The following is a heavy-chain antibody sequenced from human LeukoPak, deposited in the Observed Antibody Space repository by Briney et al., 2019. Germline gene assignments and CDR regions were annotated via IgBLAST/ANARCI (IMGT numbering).Heavy chain of an antibody. D-gene: IGHD6-13*01. J-gene: IGHJ6*03. V-gene: IGHV5-51*01. CDR3: ARGSSWYSYYYYYMDV. CDR1: GYSFTSYW. CDR2: IYPGDSDT. Sequence: GESLKISCKGSGYSFTSYWIGWVRQMPGKGLEWMGIIYPGDSDTRYSPSFQGQVTIPADKSISTAYLQWSSLKASDTAMYYCARGSSWYSYYYYYMDVWGKGTTVTVSS.